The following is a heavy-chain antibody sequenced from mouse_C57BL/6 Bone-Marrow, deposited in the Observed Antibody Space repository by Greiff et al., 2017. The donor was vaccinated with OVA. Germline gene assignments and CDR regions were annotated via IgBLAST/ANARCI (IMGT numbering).Heavy chain of an antibody. V-gene: IGHV1-55*01. CDR3: ARVLAWFAY. CDR2: IYPGSGST. D-gene: IGHD1-1*01. CDR1: GSTFTSYC. Sequence: VQLQQPGAELVNPGASLKLSCKASGSTFTSYCITWVHQRPAQGLEWIGDIYPGSGSTNYNEKFKSKATLTVDTSSSTAYMQLSSRTSEDSAVYYCARVLAWFAYWGQGTLVTVSA. J-gene: IGHJ3*01.